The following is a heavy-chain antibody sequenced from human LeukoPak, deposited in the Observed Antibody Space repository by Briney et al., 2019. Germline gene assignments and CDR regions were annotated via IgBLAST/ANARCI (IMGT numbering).Heavy chain of an antibody. CDR3: AKGLISSPSIKDAFDI. V-gene: IGHV3-23*01. D-gene: IGHD6-6*01. CDR1: GFTFSSYA. J-gene: IGHJ3*02. Sequence: AGGSLRLSCAASGFTFSSYAMSWVRQAPGKGLEWVSGVSATGGSTYYADSVKGRFTISRDNSKNTLYLQMNSLRAEDTAVHYCAKGLISSPSIKDAFDIWGQGTMVTVSS. CDR2: VSATGGST.